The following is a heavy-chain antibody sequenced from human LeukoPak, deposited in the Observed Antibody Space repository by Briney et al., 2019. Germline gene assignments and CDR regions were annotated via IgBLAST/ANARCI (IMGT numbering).Heavy chain of an antibody. CDR3: AGDRPYSSSWYGVDY. J-gene: IGHJ4*02. V-gene: IGHV1-69*13. CDR2: IIPIFGTA. Sequence: GASVKVSCKASGGTFSSYAISWVRQAPGQGLEWMGGIIPIFGTANYAQKFQGRVTITADESTSTAYMELSSLRSEDTAVYYCAGDRPYSSSWYGVDYWGQGTLVTVSS. CDR1: GGTFSSYA. D-gene: IGHD6-13*01.